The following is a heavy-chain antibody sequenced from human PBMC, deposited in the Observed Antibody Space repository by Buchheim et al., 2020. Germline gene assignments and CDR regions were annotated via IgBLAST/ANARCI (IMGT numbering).Heavy chain of an antibody. CDR1: GGSISSYY. Sequence: QVQLQESGPGLVKPSETLSLTCTVSGGSISSYYWSWIRQPPGKGLEWIGYIYYSGSTNYNPSLKSRVTISVDTSKNQFSLKLSSVTAADTAVYYCAGTPVEYSSSIPYWFDPWGQGTL. J-gene: IGHJ5*02. D-gene: IGHD6-6*01. CDR3: AGTPVEYSSSIPYWFDP. V-gene: IGHV4-59*01. CDR2: IYYSGST.